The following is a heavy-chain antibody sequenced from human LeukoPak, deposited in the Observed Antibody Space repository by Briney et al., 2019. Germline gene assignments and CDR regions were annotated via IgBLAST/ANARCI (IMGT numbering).Heavy chain of an antibody. CDR1: GGTFSSYA. CDR2: IIPIFGTA. D-gene: IGHD3-9*01. Sequence: AASVKVSCKASGGTFSSYAISWVRQAPGQGPEWMGGIIPIFGTANYAQKFQGRVTITADESTSTAYMELSSLRPEDTAVYYCARGRDHYDILTGSDYWGQGTLVTVSS. J-gene: IGHJ4*02. V-gene: IGHV1-69*13. CDR3: ARGRDHYDILTGSDY.